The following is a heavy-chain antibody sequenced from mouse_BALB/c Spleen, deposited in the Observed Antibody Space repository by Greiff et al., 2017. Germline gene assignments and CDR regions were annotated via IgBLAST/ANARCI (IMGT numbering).Heavy chain of an antibody. CDR3: ARREVYYYYAMDY. Sequence: EVKLMESRGGLVQPGGSLKLSCAASGFDFSRYWMSWVRQAPGKGLEWIGEINPDSSTINYTPSLKDKFIISRDNAKNTLYLQMSKVRSEDTALYYCARREVYYYYAMDYWGQGTSVTVSS. CDR1: GFDFSRYW. V-gene: IGHV4-1*02. CDR2: INPDSSTI. J-gene: IGHJ4*01. D-gene: IGHD2-3*01.